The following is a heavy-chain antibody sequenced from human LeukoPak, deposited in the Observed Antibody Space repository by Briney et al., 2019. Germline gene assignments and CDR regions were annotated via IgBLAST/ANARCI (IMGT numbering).Heavy chain of an antibody. D-gene: IGHD2-15*01. Sequence: PSETLSLTCTVSGGSISSGSYYWSWIRQPAGKGLEWIGRIYTSGSTNYNPSLKSRVTISVDTSKNQFSLKLSSVTAADTAVYYCARGGWRTFDYWGQGTLVTVSS. J-gene: IGHJ4*02. CDR1: GGSISSGSYY. CDR3: ARGGWRTFDY. CDR2: IYTSGST. V-gene: IGHV4-61*02.